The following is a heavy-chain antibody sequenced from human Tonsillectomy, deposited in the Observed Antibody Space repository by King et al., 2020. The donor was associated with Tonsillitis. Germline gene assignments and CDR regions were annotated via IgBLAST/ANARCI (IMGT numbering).Heavy chain of an antibody. CDR2: IYYSGST. CDR1: GGSISSYY. D-gene: IGHD4-23*01. CDR3: ARSGGNSPFDY. V-gene: IGHV4-59*08. Sequence: QLQESGPGLVKPSETLSLTCTVSGGSISSYYWSWIRQPPGKGLEWIGYIYYSGSTNYNPSLKSRVTISVDTSKNQFSLKLSSVTAADTAVYYCARSGGNSPFDYWGQGTLVTVSS. J-gene: IGHJ4*02.